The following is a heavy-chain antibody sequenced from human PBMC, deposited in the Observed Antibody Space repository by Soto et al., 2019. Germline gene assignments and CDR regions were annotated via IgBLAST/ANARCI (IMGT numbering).Heavy chain of an antibody. D-gene: IGHD2-2*01. CDR3: ASVGYCSTTTCPPA. CDR1: GLTFSTNY. Sequence: GGSLNLSFAASGLTFSTNYMTWVRQAPGKGLEWVSVIYRGGNTYHADSVQGRFSISRDNSKNTVDLQMNNLRAKDTAMYYCASVGYCSTTTCPPAWGQGTLVTVSS. V-gene: IGHV3-53*01. J-gene: IGHJ4*02. CDR2: IYRGGNT.